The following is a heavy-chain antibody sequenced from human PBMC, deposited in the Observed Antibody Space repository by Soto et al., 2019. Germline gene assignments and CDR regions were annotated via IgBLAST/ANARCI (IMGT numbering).Heavy chain of an antibody. CDR2: IIPIFGTA. J-gene: IGHJ4*02. V-gene: IGHV1-69*06. CDR3: ASSPNYYDSSGYPNYFDY. D-gene: IGHD3-22*01. CDR1: GGTFSSYA. Sequence: ASVKVSCKASGGTFSSYAISWVRQAPGQGLEWMGGIIPIFGTANYAQKFQGRVTITADKSTSTAYMELSSLRSEDTAVYYCASSPNYYDSSGYPNYFDYWGQGTLVTVSS.